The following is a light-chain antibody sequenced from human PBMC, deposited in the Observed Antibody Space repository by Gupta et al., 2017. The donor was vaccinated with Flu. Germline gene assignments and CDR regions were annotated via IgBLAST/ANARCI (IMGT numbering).Light chain of an antibody. J-gene: IGLJ3*02. CDR1: SSNIGAGYD. Sequence: QSVLTQPPSVSGAPGQRVPISCTGSSSNIGAGYDVHWYQQLPGTAPKLLIFGNRNRPSGVPDRVSGSKSGTSASPAITGLQAEEEADYYCQSYDTSLSGSRWVFGGGTKLTVL. CDR2: GNR. V-gene: IGLV1-40*01. CDR3: QSYDTSLSGSRWV.